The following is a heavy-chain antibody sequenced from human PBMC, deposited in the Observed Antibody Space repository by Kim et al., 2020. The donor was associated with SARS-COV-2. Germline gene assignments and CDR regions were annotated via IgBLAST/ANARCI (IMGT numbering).Heavy chain of an antibody. Sequence: SETLSLTCAVSGGSISSSNWWSWVRQPPGKGLEWIGEIYHSGSTNYNPSLKSRVTISVDKSKNQFSLKLSSVTAADTAVYYCVGCMVRGVIIRGHGYFDYWGQGTLVTVSS. D-gene: IGHD3-10*01. CDR1: GGSISSSNW. CDR3: VGCMVRGVIIRGHGYFDY. CDR2: IYHSGST. J-gene: IGHJ4*02. V-gene: IGHV4-4*02.